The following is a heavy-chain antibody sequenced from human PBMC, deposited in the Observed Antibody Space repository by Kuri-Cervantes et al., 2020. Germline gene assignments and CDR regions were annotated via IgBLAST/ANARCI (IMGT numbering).Heavy chain of an antibody. CDR2: ISAYNGNT. CDR3: ARDPYSSGWSPGAFDI. J-gene: IGHJ3*02. D-gene: IGHD6-19*01. V-gene: IGHV1-18*01. Sequence: ASVKVSCKASGYTFTSYDINWVRQATGQGLEWMGWISAYNGNTNYAQKLQGRVTMTTDTSTSTAYTELRSLRSDDTAVYYCARDPYSSGWSPGAFDIWGQGTMVTVSS. CDR1: GYTFTSYD.